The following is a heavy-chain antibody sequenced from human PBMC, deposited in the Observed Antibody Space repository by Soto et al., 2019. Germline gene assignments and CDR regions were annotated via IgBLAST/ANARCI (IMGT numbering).Heavy chain of an antibody. CDR2: IGISGDT. V-gene: IGHV3-13*04. CDR3: ARGQEVGAHFFDS. CDR1: GFTFSKFD. J-gene: IGHJ4*02. D-gene: IGHD2-15*01. Sequence: GGSLRLSCEASGFTFSKFDMHWCRQPTGRGLEWVSTIGISGDTYYAVSVKGRFTISRDNANNSLSLQMNSLRAGDTALYFCARGQEVGAHFFDSWGQGTQVTVSS.